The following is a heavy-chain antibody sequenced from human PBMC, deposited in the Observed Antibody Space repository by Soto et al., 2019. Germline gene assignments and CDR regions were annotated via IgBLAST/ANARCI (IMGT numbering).Heavy chain of an antibody. V-gene: IGHV1-46*03. J-gene: IGHJ3*02. CDR1: GYTLTSYY. Sequence: ASVKVSCTASGYTLTSYYMHWVRQAPGQGLEWMGIINPSGGSTSYAQKFQGRVTMTRDTSTSTVYMELSSLRSEDTAVYYCARESSGYANAFDIWGQGTMVTVSS. CDR3: ARESSGYANAFDI. CDR2: INPSGGST. D-gene: IGHD5-12*01.